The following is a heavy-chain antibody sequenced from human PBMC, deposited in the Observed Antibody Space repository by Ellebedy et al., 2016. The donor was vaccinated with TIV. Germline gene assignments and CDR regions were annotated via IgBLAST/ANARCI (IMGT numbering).Heavy chain of an antibody. CDR1: GFTLSDHY. J-gene: IGHJ4*02. Sequence: GGSLRLSCVVSGFTLSDHYMDWVRQAPGKGLEWVANIKHDGSEKYYVDSVKGRFTISRDNSKNTQYLQMNSLRAEDTAVYYCARGGIGVGGDYWGQGTLVTVSS. CDR3: ARGGIGVGGDY. V-gene: IGHV3-7*01. D-gene: IGHD2-21*01. CDR2: IKHDGSEK.